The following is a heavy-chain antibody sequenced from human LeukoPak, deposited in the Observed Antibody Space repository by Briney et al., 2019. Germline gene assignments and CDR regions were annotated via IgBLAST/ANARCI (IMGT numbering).Heavy chain of an antibody. CDR3: VRDSPGYGAYDFD. J-gene: IGHJ4*02. CDR1: GFTFSSYW. Sequence: GGSLRLSCAASGFTFSSYWMSWVRQAPGKGLEWVANIKEDGSAKYYVDSVKGRFTISRDNAKNSLYLQMNNLSAEDTAVYYCVRDSPGYGAYDFDWGQGALVTVSS. CDR2: IKEDGSAK. V-gene: IGHV3-7*01. D-gene: IGHD5-12*01.